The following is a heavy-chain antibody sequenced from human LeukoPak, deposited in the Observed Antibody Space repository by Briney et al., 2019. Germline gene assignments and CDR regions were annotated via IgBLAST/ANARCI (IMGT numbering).Heavy chain of an antibody. CDR3: ARHGPSKYDVSAYL. V-gene: IGHV4-4*08. Sequence: PSDTLSLTHTVSGGSLTRYYWTWIRQPPGKGLEWIGYVYSSGATNYNPSLKSRVTISRDTSKNQFSLQVTSVTAADTAVYYCARHGPSKYDVSAYLWGQGTLVAVSS. J-gene: IGHJ4*02. D-gene: IGHD3-22*01. CDR1: GGSLTRYY. CDR2: VYSSGAT.